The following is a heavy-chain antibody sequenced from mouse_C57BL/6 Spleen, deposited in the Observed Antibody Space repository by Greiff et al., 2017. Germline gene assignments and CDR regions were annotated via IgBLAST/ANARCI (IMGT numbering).Heavy chain of an antibody. Sequence: DVMLVESGGGLVQPGGSLKLSCAASGFTFSDYYMYWVRQTPEKRLEWVAYISNGGGSTYYPDTVKGRFTISRDNAKNTLYLQMSRLKSEDTAMYYCARRDYDEGWYFDVWGTGTTVTVSS. V-gene: IGHV5-12*01. CDR3: ARRDYDEGWYFDV. CDR2: ISNGGGST. CDR1: GFTFSDYY. J-gene: IGHJ1*03. D-gene: IGHD2-4*01.